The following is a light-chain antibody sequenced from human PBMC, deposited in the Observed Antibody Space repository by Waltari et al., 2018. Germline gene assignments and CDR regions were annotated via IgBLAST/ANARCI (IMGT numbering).Light chain of an antibody. CDR3: QSFDRSSVV. J-gene: IGLJ2*01. Sequence: NFVLNQPHSVSESPGKTVTISCTGSSGNIARKHVLWFQQRPGSAPTTVICDDNQRPSGVPDRFSGSIDRSSNSASLTISGLTTEDEADYYCQSFDRSSVVFGGGTKLTVL. V-gene: IGLV6-57*02. CDR2: DDN. CDR1: SGNIARKH.